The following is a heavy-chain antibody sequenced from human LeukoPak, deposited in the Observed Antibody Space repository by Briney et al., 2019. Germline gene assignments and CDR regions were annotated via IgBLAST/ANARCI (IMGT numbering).Heavy chain of an antibody. V-gene: IGHV3-9*01. CDR1: GFTFDDYA. CDR2: ISWNSGSI. J-gene: IGHJ4*02. D-gene: IGHD3-22*01. CDR3: AKDMHYDSSGYYSPYFDY. Sequence: PGRSLRLSCAASGFTFDDYAMHWVRQAPGKGLEWVSGISWNSGSIGYADSVKGRFTISRDNAKNSLYLQMNSLRVEDTALYYCAKDMHYDSSGYYSPYFDYWGQGTLVTVSS.